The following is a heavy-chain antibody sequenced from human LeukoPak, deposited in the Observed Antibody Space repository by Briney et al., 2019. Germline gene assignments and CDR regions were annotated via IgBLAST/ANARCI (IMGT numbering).Heavy chain of an antibody. CDR2: INHSGIT. CDR3: SRGLSDVY. J-gene: IGHJ4*02. V-gene: IGHV4-34*01. Sequence: PSETLSLTCGVYGGSFSGYYWTWIRQPPGKGLEWIGEINHSGITNYNPSLKSRVTISIDTSKSQFSLKLNSVTAADTAVYYCSRGLSDVYWGQGTLVTV. CDR1: GGSFSGYY.